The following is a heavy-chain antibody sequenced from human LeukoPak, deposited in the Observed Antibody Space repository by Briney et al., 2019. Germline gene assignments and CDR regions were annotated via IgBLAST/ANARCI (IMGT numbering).Heavy chain of an antibody. CDR3: ARTGYGYNYFDY. CDR2: ISSRSSYI. J-gene: IGHJ4*02. D-gene: IGHD3-16*01. Sequence: GGSLRLSCAASGFTFSNYSMNWFRQAPGKGLEWVSSISSRSSYIYYADSVKGRFTISRDNAKNSLYLQMNSLRAEHTAVYYCARTGYGYNYFDYWGQGTLVTVSS. V-gene: IGHV3-21*01. CDR1: GFTFSNYS.